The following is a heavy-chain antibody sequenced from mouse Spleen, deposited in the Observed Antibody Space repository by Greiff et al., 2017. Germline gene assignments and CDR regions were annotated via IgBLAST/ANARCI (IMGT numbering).Heavy chain of an antibody. CDR2: INPSSGYT. V-gene: IGHV1-7*01. CDR1: GYTFTSYW. D-gene: IGHD2-4*01. Sequence: QVQLKQSGAELAKPGASVKLSCKASGYTFTSYWMHWVKQRPGQGLEWIGYINPSSGYTKYNQKFKDKATSTADKSSSTAYMQLSSLTYEDSAVYYCARPDMITNAMDYWGQGTSVTVSS. CDR3: ARPDMITNAMDY. J-gene: IGHJ4*01.